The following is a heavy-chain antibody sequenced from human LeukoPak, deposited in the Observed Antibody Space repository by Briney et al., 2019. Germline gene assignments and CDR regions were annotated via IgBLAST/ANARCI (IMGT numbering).Heavy chain of an antibody. J-gene: IGHJ5*02. V-gene: IGHV3-48*01. CDR3: ARGKNYYGSGSNNWFDP. D-gene: IGHD3-10*01. CDR1: GFTFSSYS. Sequence: SGGSLRLSCAASGFTFSSYSMNWVRQAPGKGLEWVSYISSSSSTIYYADSVKGRFTISRDNAKNSLYLQVNSLRAEDAAVYYCARGKNYYGSGSNNWFDPWGQGTLVTVSS. CDR2: ISSSSSTI.